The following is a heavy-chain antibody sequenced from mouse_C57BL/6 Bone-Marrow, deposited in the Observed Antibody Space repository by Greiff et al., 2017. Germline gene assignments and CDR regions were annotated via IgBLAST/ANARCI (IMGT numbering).Heavy chain of an antibody. D-gene: IGHD4-1*01. CDR3: SRGNWAWFAY. J-gene: IGHJ3*01. CDR1: GYAFTNYL. Sequence: QVQLKESGAELVRPGTSVKVSCKASGYAFTNYLIEWVKQRPGPGLEWIGVINPGSGGTNYNEKFKGKATLTADKSSSTAYMQLSSLTSEYSAVYFCSRGNWAWFAYWGQGTLVTVSA. V-gene: IGHV1-54*01. CDR2: INPGSGGT.